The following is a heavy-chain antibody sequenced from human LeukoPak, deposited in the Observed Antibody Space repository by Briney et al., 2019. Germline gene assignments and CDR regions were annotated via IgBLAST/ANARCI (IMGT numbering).Heavy chain of an antibody. CDR1: GYTFGSYA. CDR2: INTGSGTT. D-gene: IGHD3-10*01. Sequence: GASVKVSCKASGYTFGSYAMHWVRQAPGQRPEWMGWINTGSGTTQYSEKFKGRVTITRDTSASTAYMELSNLRSDDTAVYYCAWVHDVYYGSGSPWGQGTLVTVSS. CDR3: AWVHDVYYGSGSP. V-gene: IGHV1-3*04. J-gene: IGHJ4*02.